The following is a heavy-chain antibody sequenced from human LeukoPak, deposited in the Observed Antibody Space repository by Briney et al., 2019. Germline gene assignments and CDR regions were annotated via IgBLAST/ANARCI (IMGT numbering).Heavy chain of an antibody. CDR2: IYYSGST. V-gene: IGHV4-59*01. CDR3: ARDPAGGYGYYFGY. CDR1: GGSISSYY. D-gene: IGHD5-18*01. Sequence: PSETLSLTCTVSGGSISSYYWSWIRQPPGKGLEWIGYIYYSGSTNYNPSLKSRVTISVDTSKNQFSLKLSSVTAADTAVYYCARDPAGGYGYYFGYWGQGTLVTVSS. J-gene: IGHJ4*02.